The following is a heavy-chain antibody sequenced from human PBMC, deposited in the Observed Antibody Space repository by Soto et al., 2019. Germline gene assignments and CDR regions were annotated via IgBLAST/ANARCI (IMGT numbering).Heavy chain of an antibody. Sequence: EVQLVQSGGGSVQPGGSLRLSCAASGLTVTSNYMNWVRQVPGKGLEWVLVIYAGDNAYYADSVRGRFTVSRDNSKNTLYLQMSSLRAEDTAVYYCAREEEAFDIWGQGTMVTVSS. V-gene: IGHV3-66*01. CDR2: IYAGDNA. CDR3: AREEEAFDI. CDR1: GLTVTSNY. J-gene: IGHJ3*02.